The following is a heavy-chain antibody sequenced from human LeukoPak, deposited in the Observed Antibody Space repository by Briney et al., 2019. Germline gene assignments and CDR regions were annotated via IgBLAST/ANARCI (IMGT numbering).Heavy chain of an antibody. CDR2: INQDGSDK. Sequence: GGSLRLSCAASGFTFSVYWMTWVRQAPGKGLEWVANINQDGSDKYYVDSVKGRFTISRDNAKNSLYLQMNSLRAEDTAVYYCARVSGTYGGAFDIWAKGQWSPSLQ. CDR3: ARVSGTYGGAFDI. CDR1: GFTFSVYW. D-gene: IGHD1-26*01. J-gene: IGHJ3*02. V-gene: IGHV3-7*01.